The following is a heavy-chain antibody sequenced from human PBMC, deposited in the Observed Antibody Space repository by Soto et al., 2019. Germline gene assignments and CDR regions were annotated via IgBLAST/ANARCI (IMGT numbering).Heavy chain of an antibody. V-gene: IGHV1-69*12. CDR1: GGTLHTYS. D-gene: IGHD1-26*01. CDR3: ASPTGRERAWWLDP. Sequence: QVQLVQSGAEVKKPGSSVKVSCKASGGTLHTYSVNWVRQAPGQGLEWMGGINPFFGTTTYAQKFQGRLNITANESTSTAYMELSSLNSEDTAIYYCASPTGRERAWWLDPWGQGTLVNVSS. J-gene: IGHJ5*02. CDR2: INPFFGTT.